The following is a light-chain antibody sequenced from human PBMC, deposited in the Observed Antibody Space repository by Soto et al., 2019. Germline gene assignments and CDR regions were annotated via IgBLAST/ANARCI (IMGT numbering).Light chain of an antibody. V-gene: IGKV2-28*01. Sequence: IVMTQSPLSLPVTPGEPASISCKSSQTLLHSTGKTYVDWYLQKPGQSPQLLIYLGSSRASGVPDRFSASGSDTDFTLKISRVEAEDVVVYXCMQALQTPTFGGVTKVEIK. CDR2: LGS. CDR1: QTLLHSTGKTY. CDR3: MQALQTPT. J-gene: IGKJ4*01.